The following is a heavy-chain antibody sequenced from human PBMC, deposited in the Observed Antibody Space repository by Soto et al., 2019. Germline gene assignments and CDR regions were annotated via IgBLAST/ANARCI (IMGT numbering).Heavy chain of an antibody. D-gene: IGHD3-3*01. CDR2: ITHSGST. CDR3: ASRFPVFWSVIGSPPKSFDS. Sequence: QVHLQQWGAGLLKPSETLSLTCAVYGGSFSGYYWSWIRQPPGKGLEWIGEITHSGSTYNPSLKSRVTISVDTPKTLFSLRLSSVPAAAAAVYFCASRFPVFWSVIGSPPKSFDSGAQGPLFSVSP. CDR1: GGSFSGYY. V-gene: IGHV4-34*01. J-gene: IGHJ4*02.